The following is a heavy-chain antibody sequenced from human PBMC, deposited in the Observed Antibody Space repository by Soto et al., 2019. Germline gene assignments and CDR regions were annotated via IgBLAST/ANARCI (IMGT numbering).Heavy chain of an antibody. CDR3: ARRRIVPTTNFDY. V-gene: IGHV4-39*01. CDR2: IFHTGAT. J-gene: IGHJ4*02. Sequence: PSETLSLTCTVSGDSIPSSSFYWGWIRQPPGKGLEWIVHIFHTGATYQNPTLKSRLRMSVDTSKNQFSLNLSSVTATDTAIYYCARRRIVPTTNFDYWGQGTLVTVSS. D-gene: IGHD2-21*01. CDR1: GDSIPSSSFY.